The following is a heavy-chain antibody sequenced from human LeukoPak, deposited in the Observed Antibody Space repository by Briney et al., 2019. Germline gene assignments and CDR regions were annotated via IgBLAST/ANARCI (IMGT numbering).Heavy chain of an antibody. CDR1: GGSISSSSYY. CDR3: ARGLGGWLRLFDY. Sequence: PSETLSLTCTVSGGSISSSSYYWGRIRQPPGKGLEWIGSIYYSRSTHSNTSLQSRVTISVDTSKNQFSLKLSSVTTADTAVYYCARGLGGWLRLFDYWGQGTLVTVSP. CDR2: IYYSRST. D-gene: IGHD6-19*01. J-gene: IGHJ4*02. V-gene: IGHV4-39*01.